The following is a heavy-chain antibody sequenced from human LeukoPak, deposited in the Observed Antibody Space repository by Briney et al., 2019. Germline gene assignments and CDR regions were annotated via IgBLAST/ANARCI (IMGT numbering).Heavy chain of an antibody. CDR1: GCSISSYY. J-gene: IGHJ4*02. CDR2: IYDIGST. CDR3: AGVLGGEGYCSSTSCYRFDY. D-gene: IGHD2-2*02. Sequence: SETLSLTCTVSGCSISSYYWSWIRQPPGKGLEWVGYIYDIGSTNYNPSLKSRVTISVDTSNNHAPLKLRSVNAADTAVYYCAGVLGGEGYCSSTSCYRFDYWGQGTLVTVSS. V-gene: IGHV4-59*01.